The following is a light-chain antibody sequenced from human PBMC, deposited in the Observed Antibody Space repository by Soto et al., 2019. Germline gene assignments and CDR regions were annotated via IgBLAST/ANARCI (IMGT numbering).Light chain of an antibody. Sequence: EIQMTQSPSSLSASVGDRVTITCRASQGITNFLAGYQQKPGTVPTLLIYAASTLQPGVPSRFSGSGSGTDFTLTISSLQPEDVATYYCQQYDSAPYTFGQGTKLEIK. CDR3: QQYDSAPYT. CDR1: QGITNF. V-gene: IGKV1-27*01. CDR2: AAS. J-gene: IGKJ2*01.